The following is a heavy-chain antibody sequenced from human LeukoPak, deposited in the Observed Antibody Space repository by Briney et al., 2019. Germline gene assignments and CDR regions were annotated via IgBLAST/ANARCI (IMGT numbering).Heavy chain of an antibody. Sequence: GGSLRLSCAASGFTFSSFAISWVRQAPGKGLEWVSAISGSVGSTYYADSVKGRFTISRDNSKNTLYLQMNSLRAGDTAVYYCAIGGYCSDGSCFPFDYWGQGTLVTVSS. J-gene: IGHJ4*02. CDR2: ISGSVGST. CDR1: GFTFSSFA. CDR3: AIGGYCSDGSCFPFDY. V-gene: IGHV3-23*01. D-gene: IGHD2-15*01.